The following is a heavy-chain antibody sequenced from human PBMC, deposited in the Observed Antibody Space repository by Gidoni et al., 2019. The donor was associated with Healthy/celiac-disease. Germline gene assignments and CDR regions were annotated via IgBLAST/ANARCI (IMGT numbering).Heavy chain of an antibody. CDR3: ARDFVEVTMVRGVTGVDY. CDR1: GFTFSDYY. J-gene: IGHJ4*02. Sequence: QVQLVESGGGLVKPGGSLRLSCAASGFTFSDYYMSWIRQAPGKGLEWVSYISSSSSYTNYADSVKGRFTISRDNAKNSLYLQMNSLRAEDTAVYYCARDFVEVTMVRGVTGVDYWGQGTLVTVSS. D-gene: IGHD3-10*01. CDR2: ISSSSSYT. V-gene: IGHV3-11*06.